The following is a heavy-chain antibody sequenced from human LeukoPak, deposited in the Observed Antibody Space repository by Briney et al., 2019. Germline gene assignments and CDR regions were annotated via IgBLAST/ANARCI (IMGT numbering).Heavy chain of an antibody. CDR1: GFTFNNYA. Sequence: GGSLRLSCAASGFTFNNYAMNWVRQAPGKGLEWVSALSGGAGRTYYADSVKGRFTISRDNSKDTLFLQMRSLRPGDTAVYYCVREDTPATANYWGQGTLVTISS. CDR3: VREDTPATANY. CDR2: LSGGAGRT. D-gene: IGHD2-21*02. V-gene: IGHV3-23*01. J-gene: IGHJ4*02.